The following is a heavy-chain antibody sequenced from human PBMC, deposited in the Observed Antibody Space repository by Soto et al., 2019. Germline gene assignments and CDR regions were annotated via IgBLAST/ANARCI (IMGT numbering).Heavy chain of an antibody. CDR1: GGSISSGGYS. J-gene: IGHJ4*02. CDR2: IYHSGST. V-gene: IGHV4-30-2*01. Sequence: SETLSLTCAVSGGSISSGGYSWSWIRQPPGKGLEWIGYIYHSGSTYYNPSLKSRVTISVDRSKSQFSLKLRSVTAADTAVYYCAGRDSSAYFHFDYWGQGTLVTVSS. CDR3: AGRDSSAYFHFDY. D-gene: IGHD3-22*01.